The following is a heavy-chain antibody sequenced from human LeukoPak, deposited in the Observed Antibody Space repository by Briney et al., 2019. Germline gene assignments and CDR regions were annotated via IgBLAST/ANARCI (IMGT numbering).Heavy chain of an antibody. CDR1: GGTFSSYA. D-gene: IGHD6-19*01. V-gene: IGHV1-69*01. Sequence: SVKLSCKASGGTFSSYAISWVRQAPGQGLEWMGGIIPIFGTANYAQKFQGRVTITADESTSTAYMELSSLRSEDTAVYYCARVGTEYSSGWYDYWGQGTLVTVSS. CDR3: ARVGTEYSSGWYDY. J-gene: IGHJ4*02. CDR2: IIPIFGTA.